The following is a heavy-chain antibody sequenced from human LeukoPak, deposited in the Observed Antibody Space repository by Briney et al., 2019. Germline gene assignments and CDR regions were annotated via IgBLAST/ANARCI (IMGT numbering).Heavy chain of an antibody. CDR1: GFTFSSYA. J-gene: IGHJ4*02. CDR3: GRGLQTTVGPRSFDL. V-gene: IGHV3-30-3*01. CDR2: ISDDGRIE. Sequence: PGRSLTLSLAASGFTFSSYAIHCVRQAPGKWLEWVAVISDDGRIEHYADSVKGRFTISSDSSKNMLFLQLNSLRDEDTAVYYCGRGLQTTVGPRSFDLWGQGPLVRVSS. D-gene: IGHD1-1*01.